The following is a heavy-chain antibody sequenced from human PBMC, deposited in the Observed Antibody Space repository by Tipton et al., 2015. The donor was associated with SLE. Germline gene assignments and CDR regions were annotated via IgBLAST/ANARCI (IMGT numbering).Heavy chain of an antibody. CDR2: IYYSGST. Sequence: TLSLTCIVSNGSISSYYWSWIRQPPGKGLEWIGYIYYSGSTNYNPSLKSRVTISVDTSKNQFSLRLSSVTAADTAVYYCARGGGHLYYYSYMDVWGIGTTVTVSS. V-gene: IGHV4-59*01. CDR1: NGSISSYY. CDR3: ARGGGHLYYYSYMDV. D-gene: IGHD3-16*01. J-gene: IGHJ6*03.